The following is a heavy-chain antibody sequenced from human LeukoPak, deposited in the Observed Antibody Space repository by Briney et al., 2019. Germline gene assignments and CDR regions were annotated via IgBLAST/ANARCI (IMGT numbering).Heavy chain of an antibody. CDR1: GYTFIDHY. Sequence: ASVKVSCKASGYTFIDHYIHWVRQAPGQGLEWMGRINPNSGATNHAQKFQGRVTMTRDTSTSTAYMELSRLRSDDTAVYYCARVPLGYCSGNSSYDHWGQGTLVTVSS. CDR2: INPNSGAT. J-gene: IGHJ5*02. D-gene: IGHD2-15*01. V-gene: IGHV1-2*06. CDR3: ARVPLGYCSGNSSYDH.